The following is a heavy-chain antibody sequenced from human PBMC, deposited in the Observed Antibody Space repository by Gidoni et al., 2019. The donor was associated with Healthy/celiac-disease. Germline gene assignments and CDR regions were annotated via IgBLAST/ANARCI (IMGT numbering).Heavy chain of an antibody. CDR3: ARDMVVYAIQESVRGRGMDV. CDR1: GFTFSSYW. Sequence: EVQLVESGGGLVQPGGSLRLSCAASGFTFSSYWMSWVRQAPGKGLEWVANIKQDGSEKYYVDSVKGRFTISRDNAKNSLYLQMNSLRAEDTAVYYCARDMVVYAIQESVRGRGMDVWGQGTTVTVSS. J-gene: IGHJ6*02. CDR2: IKQDGSEK. D-gene: IGHD2-8*02. V-gene: IGHV3-7*01.